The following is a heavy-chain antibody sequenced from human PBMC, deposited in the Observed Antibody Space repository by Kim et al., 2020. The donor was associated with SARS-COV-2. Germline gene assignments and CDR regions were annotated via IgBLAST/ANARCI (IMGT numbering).Heavy chain of an antibody. Sequence: SVKGRFTISRDSAKNSLYLQMNSLRAEDTAVYYCARDLLYCSSTSCSLDYWGQGTLVTVSS. V-gene: IGHV3-21*01. D-gene: IGHD2-2*01. CDR3: ARDLLYCSSTSCSLDY. J-gene: IGHJ4*02.